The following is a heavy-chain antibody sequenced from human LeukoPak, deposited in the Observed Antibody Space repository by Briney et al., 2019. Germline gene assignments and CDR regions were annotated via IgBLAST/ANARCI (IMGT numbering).Heavy chain of an antibody. CDR2: ISYDGSNK. V-gene: IGHV3-30*18. J-gene: IGHJ4*02. CDR3: AKDKRIYSSGWYDANFDY. D-gene: IGHD6-19*01. Sequence: PGGSLRLSCAASGFTFSTYGMHWVRQAPGKGLEWVAVISYDGSNKYYADSVKGRFTISRDNSKNTLYLQMNSLRAEDTAVYYCAKDKRIYSSGWYDANFDYWGQGTLVTVSS. CDR1: GFTFSTYG.